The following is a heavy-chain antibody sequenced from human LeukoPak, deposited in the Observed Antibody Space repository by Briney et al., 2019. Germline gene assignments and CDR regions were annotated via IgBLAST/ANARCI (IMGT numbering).Heavy chain of an antibody. D-gene: IGHD3-10*01. Sequence: PGGSLRLSCAASGFTFSSYAMSWVRQAPGKGLEWVSAISGSGGSTYYADSVKGRFTISRDSSKNTLYLQMNSLRAEDTAVYYCAKTYYGSGSYYNPFDYWGQGTLVTVSS. V-gene: IGHV3-23*01. CDR3: AKTYYGSGSYYNPFDY. CDR2: ISGSGGST. J-gene: IGHJ4*02. CDR1: GFTFSSYA.